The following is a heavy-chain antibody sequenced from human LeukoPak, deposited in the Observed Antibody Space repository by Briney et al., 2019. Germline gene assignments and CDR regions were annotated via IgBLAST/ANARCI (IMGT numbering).Heavy chain of an antibody. V-gene: IGHV1-8*01. CDR3: ARTYSSSWYRIDY. J-gene: IGHJ4*02. Sequence: GASVKVSCKASGYTFTSYDINWVRQATGQGLEWMGWMNPNSGNTGYAQKFQGRVTMTRNTSISTAYMELSSLRSEDTAVYYCARTYSSSWYRIDYWGQGTLVTVSS. CDR1: GYTFTSYD. CDR2: MNPNSGNT. D-gene: IGHD6-13*01.